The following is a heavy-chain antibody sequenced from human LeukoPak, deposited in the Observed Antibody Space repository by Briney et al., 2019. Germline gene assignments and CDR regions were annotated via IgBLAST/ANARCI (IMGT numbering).Heavy chain of an antibody. Sequence: QTGGSLRLSCAASGFTFSSYSMNWVRQAPGKGLVWVSRINSDGSSTSYADSVKGRFTISRDNGKNTLYLQMNSLRVEDTAVYYCARVSGFSGLAFDYWGQGTLVTVSS. CDR2: INSDGSST. V-gene: IGHV3-74*01. D-gene: IGHD3-22*01. CDR3: ARVSGFSGLAFDY. CDR1: GFTFSSYS. J-gene: IGHJ4*02.